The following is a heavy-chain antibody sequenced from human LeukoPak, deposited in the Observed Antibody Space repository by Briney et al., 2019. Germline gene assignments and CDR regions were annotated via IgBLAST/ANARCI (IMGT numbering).Heavy chain of an antibody. CDR2: INWNGGGT. Sequence: PGGSLRLSCAASGFTFDDYGMSWVRQAPGKGLEWVSGINWNGGGTGYADSVKGRFTISRDNAKNSLYLQMNSLRAEGTALYHCARALNYDFWSGSPDDAFDIWGQGTMVTVSS. CDR1: GFTFDDYG. V-gene: IGHV3-20*01. CDR3: ARALNYDFWSGSPDDAFDI. J-gene: IGHJ3*02. D-gene: IGHD3-3*01.